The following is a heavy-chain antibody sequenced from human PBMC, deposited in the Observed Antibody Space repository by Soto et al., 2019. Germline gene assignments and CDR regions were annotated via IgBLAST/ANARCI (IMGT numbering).Heavy chain of an antibody. V-gene: IGHV1-3*01. J-gene: IGHJ4*02. Sequence: QVQFVQSGAEVKKPGASVKISCKASGNSFSSITIHWVRQAPGQRPEWMAWISGGNGNTKYSQKFQGRVIVTRDTSASTADMELSSLTSEDTATYYCARDPTLDYWGQGTLVSVSS. CDR3: ARDPTLDY. CDR2: ISGGNGNT. CDR1: GNSFSSIT.